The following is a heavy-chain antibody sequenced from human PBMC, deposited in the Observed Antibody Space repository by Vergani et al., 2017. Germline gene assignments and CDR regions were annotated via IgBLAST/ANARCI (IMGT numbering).Heavy chain of an antibody. CDR1: GGSISSSSW. D-gene: IGHD6-13*01. CDR3: AGDTHSWQRAYR. CDR2: IYHSGST. Sequence: QVQLQESGPGLVKPPGTLSLTCAVSGGSISSSSWWSWVRQPPGKGLEWIGEIYHSGSTNYNPSLKSRVTISVDKSKNQFSLRLTSVTAADSAIYYCAGDTHSWQRAYRWGQGLLVSVSS. V-gene: IGHV4-4*03. J-gene: IGHJ5*02.